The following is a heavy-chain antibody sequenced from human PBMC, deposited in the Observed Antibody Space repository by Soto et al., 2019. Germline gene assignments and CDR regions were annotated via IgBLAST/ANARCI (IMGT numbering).Heavy chain of an antibody. CDR1: GYTFSDYY. Sequence: GGSLRLSCAASGYTFSDYYMSWIRQAPGKGLEWVSYISSSDSIVSYADSVKGRFTISRDNAKNSLYLQMNSLRAEDTAVYFCARDLGYYDSSGYFDYWGQGTLVTVSS. CDR3: ARDLGYYDSSGYFDY. D-gene: IGHD3-22*01. CDR2: ISSSDSIV. J-gene: IGHJ4*02. V-gene: IGHV3-11*01.